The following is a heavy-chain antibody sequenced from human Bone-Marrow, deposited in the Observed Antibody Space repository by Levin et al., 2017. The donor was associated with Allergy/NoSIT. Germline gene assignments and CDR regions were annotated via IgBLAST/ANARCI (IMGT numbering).Heavy chain of an antibody. D-gene: IGHD3-22*01. Sequence: QPGGSLRLSCAASGFTFRHYTMNWVRQAPGKGLEWVSCITSSGDSTYYADSVKGRFTISRDNAKNSLYLQLNRLRDEDTAMYYCAIDPARGYYDSSGYSGDHWGQGTLVTVSS. CDR3: AIDPARGYYDSSGYSGDH. CDR1: GFTFRHYT. CDR2: ITSSGDST. J-gene: IGHJ4*02. V-gene: IGHV3-48*02.